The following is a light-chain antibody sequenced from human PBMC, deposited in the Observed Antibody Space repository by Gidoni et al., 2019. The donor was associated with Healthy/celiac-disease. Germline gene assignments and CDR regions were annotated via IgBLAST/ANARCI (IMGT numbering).Light chain of an antibody. J-gene: IGKJ2*01. CDR1: RTLLRTSDNKNC. Sequence: DIVMTQSPDSLAVSLGERATITCQSSRTLLRTSDNKNCLAWYQLKPGQPPKLLIYEASTRESGVPDRVSGSGSGTDFTLTISSRQAEDVAVYYCQQYLSNPMYTFGQXTKLEI. V-gene: IGKV4-1*01. CDR2: EAS. CDR3: QQYLSNPMYT.